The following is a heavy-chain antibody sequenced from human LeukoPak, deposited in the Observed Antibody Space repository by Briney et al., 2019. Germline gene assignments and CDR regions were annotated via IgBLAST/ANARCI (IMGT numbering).Heavy chain of an antibody. CDR2: ISSSSSYT. D-gene: IGHD6-13*01. CDR3: ARVSQGRGSWLFDY. V-gene: IGHV3-11*05. CDR1: GFTFSDYY. Sequence: GGSLRLSCAASGFTFSDYYMSWIRQAPGKGLEWVSYISSSSSYTNYADSVKGRFTISRDNAKNSLYLQMNSLRAEDTAVYYCARVSQGRGSWLFDYWGQGTLVTVSS. J-gene: IGHJ4*02.